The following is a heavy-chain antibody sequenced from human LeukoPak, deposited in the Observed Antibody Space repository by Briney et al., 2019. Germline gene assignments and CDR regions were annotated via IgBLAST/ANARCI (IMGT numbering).Heavy chain of an antibody. CDR2: IYYSGST. V-gene: IGHV4-59*01. D-gene: IGHD4-11*01. Sequence: PSETMSLTCTVSGGSISSYYWSWIRQPPGKGLEWIGYIYYSGSTNYNPSLKSRVTISVDTSKNQFSLKLSSVTAADTAVYYCARDQYSNYYHYYYGMDVWGQGTTVTVSS. J-gene: IGHJ6*02. CDR1: GGSISSYY. CDR3: ARDQYSNYYHYYYGMDV.